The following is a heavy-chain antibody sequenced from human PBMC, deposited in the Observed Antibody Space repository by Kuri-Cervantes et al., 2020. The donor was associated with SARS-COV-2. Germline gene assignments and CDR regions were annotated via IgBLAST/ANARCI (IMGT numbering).Heavy chain of an antibody. J-gene: IGHJ6*03. D-gene: IGHD2-2*01. CDR1: GGSFSGYY. V-gene: IGHV4-34*01. Sequence: SETLSLTCAVFGGSFSGYYWSWIRQSPGKGLEWIGKINHSGSTTNNPSLSSRVTISVDMSKNQFSLRLSFVTAADTAMYYCARGREGVVPATILGLGYFLYFSMDVWGKGTSVTVSS. CDR3: ARGREGVVPATILGLGYFLYFSMDV. CDR2: INHSGST.